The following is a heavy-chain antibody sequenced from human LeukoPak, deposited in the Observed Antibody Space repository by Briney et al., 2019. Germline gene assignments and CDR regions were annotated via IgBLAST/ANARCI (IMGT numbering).Heavy chain of an antibody. Sequence: SVKVSCKASGGTFSSYAISWVRQAPGQGLEWMGGIIPIFGTANYAQKFQGRVTITADESTSTAYMELSSLRSEDTAVYYCASNRWLHSRDFYYFDYWGQGTLVTVSS. CDR1: GGTFSSYA. V-gene: IGHV1-69*13. D-gene: IGHD5-24*01. CDR2: IIPIFGTA. CDR3: ASNRWLHSRDFYYFDY. J-gene: IGHJ4*02.